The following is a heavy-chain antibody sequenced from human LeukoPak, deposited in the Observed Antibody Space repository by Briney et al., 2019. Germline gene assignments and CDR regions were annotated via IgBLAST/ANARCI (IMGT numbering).Heavy chain of an antibody. CDR3: TTGGLSVLRFLEWLPRGGSFDP. CDR1: GGTFSSYA. CDR2: IIPIFGTA. Sequence: ASVKVSCKASGGTFSSYAISWVRQAPGQGLEWMGGIIPIFGTANYAQKFQGRVTITADESTSTAYMELSSLRSEDTAVYYCTTGGLSVLRFLEWLPRGGSFDPWGQGTLVTVSS. D-gene: IGHD3-3*01. V-gene: IGHV1-69*13. J-gene: IGHJ5*02.